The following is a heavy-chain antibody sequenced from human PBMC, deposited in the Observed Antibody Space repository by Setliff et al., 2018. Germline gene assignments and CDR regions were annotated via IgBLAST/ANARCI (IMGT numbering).Heavy chain of an antibody. CDR3: ARGRYFESSSYYFPFDY. Sequence: SETLSLTCAVYGGSFSAYYWSWIRQPPGKGLEWIGEINHSGSTKYNPSLKSRVTISVDTSKNQFSLKLRSVTAADTAVYYCARGRYFESSSYYFPFDYWGLGTLVTVSS. J-gene: IGHJ4*02. D-gene: IGHD3-22*01. V-gene: IGHV4-34*01. CDR1: GGSFSAYY. CDR2: INHSGST.